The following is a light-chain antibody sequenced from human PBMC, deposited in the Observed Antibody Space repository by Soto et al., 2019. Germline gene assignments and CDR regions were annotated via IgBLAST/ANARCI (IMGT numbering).Light chain of an antibody. CDR1: QSVSGN. Sequence: EIVMTQSPVTLSVSPGERATLSCRASQSVSGNLAWYQQKPGQAPRLLIYGASTRATGLPARFNGSGSGTEFTLTISSLQSEDFAVYYCQQYNDWPTITFGQGTRLEIK. CDR3: QQYNDWPTIT. CDR2: GAS. V-gene: IGKV3-15*01. J-gene: IGKJ5*01.